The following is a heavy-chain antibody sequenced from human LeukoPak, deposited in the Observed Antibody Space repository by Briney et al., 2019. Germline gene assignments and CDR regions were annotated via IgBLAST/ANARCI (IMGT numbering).Heavy chain of an antibody. CDR3: ARDRGPAVDDHGDYVKGNDAFDI. CDR1: GFTFSDYY. V-gene: IGHV3-11*05. CDR2: ISSSSSYT. D-gene: IGHD4-17*01. Sequence: PGGSLRLSCAASGFTFSDYYMSWIRQAPGKGLEWVSYISSSSSYTNYADSVKGRFTISRDNAKNSLYLQMNSLRAEDTAVYYCARDRGPAVDDHGDYVKGNDAFDIWGQGTMVTVSS. J-gene: IGHJ3*02.